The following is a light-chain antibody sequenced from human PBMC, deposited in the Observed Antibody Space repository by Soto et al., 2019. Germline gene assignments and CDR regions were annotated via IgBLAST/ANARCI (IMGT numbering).Light chain of an antibody. Sequence: EIVLTHSPGTLSLSPCERATLSPRASESVSTNLAWYQQKAGQAPRLLIYGASTRATGIPARFSGSGSGTEFTLTISSLQSEDFAVYYCQQYSIWRTFGQGTKVDIK. CDR1: ESVSTN. J-gene: IGKJ1*01. CDR3: QQYSIWRT. CDR2: GAS. V-gene: IGKV3-15*01.